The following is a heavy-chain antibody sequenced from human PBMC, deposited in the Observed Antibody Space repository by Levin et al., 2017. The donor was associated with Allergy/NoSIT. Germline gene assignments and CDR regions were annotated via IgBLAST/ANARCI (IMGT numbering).Heavy chain of an antibody. CDR3: ARQLNTAMGYDY. Sequence: SQTLSLTCTVSGGSISSYYWSWIRPPPGKGLEWIGYIYYSGSTNYNPSLKSRVTISVDTSKNQFSLKLSSVTAADTAVYYCARQLNTAMGYDYWGQGTLVTVSS. V-gene: IGHV4-59*08. CDR2: IYYSGST. J-gene: IGHJ4*02. D-gene: IGHD5-18*01. CDR1: GGSISSYY.